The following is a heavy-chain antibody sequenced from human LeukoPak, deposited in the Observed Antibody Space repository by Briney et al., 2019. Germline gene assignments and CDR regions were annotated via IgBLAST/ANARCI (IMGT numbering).Heavy chain of an antibody. J-gene: IGHJ4*02. CDR3: TRVRGRYGFDY. V-gene: IGHV3-49*04. Sequence: PGGSLRLSCTASGFTFGDYAMSWVRQAPGKGLEWVGFIRSKAYGGTTEYAASVKGRFTISRDDSKSIAYLQMNSLKTEDTAVYYCTRVRGRYGFDYWGQGTLSPSPQ. D-gene: IGHD5-18*01. CDR1: GFTFGDYA. CDR2: IRSKAYGGTT.